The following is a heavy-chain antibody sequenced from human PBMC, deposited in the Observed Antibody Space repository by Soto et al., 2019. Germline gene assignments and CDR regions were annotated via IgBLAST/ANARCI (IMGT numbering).Heavy chain of an antibody. J-gene: IGHJ6*03. D-gene: IGHD6-13*01. Sequence: GGSLRLSCAASGFTFSSYAMSWVRQAPGKGLEWVSAIIGSGGSTYYAESVKGRFTISRDNSKNTLYLQMNSLRAEDTALYYCARGWLATGGSLSYMDVWGKGTTVTVSS. CDR2: IIGSGGST. CDR1: GFTFSSYA. V-gene: IGHV3-23*01. CDR3: ARGWLATGGSLSYMDV.